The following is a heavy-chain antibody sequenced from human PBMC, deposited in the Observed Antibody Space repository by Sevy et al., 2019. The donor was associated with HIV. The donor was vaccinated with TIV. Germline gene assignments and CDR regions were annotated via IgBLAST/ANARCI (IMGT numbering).Heavy chain of an antibody. D-gene: IGHD6-13*01. CDR2: INSDGTST. V-gene: IGHV3-74*01. J-gene: IGHJ4*02. Sequence: GGSLRLSCAASGFTFSSYWMHWVRRAPGKGLAWVSRINSDGTSTSYADSVKGRFTISRDNAKNTLYLQMNSLRTEDTAVYYCARGVAATGPFDYWGQGTLVTVSS. CDR1: GFTFSSYW. CDR3: ARGVAATGPFDY.